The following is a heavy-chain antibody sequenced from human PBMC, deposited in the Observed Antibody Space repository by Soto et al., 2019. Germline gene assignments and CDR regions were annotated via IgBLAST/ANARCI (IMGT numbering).Heavy chain of an antibody. CDR2: IYYSGST. V-gene: IGHV4-59*01. CDR1: RGSISSYY. D-gene: IGHD6-19*01. CDR3: ARRRTSMSSFDP. J-gene: IGHJ5*02. Sequence: PSETLSLTCTVSRGSISSYYWSWIRQPPGKGLEWIGSIYYSGSTDYNPSLKSRVTISVDTSKNQFSLKLSSVTAADTAVYYCARRRTSMSSFDPWGQGTLVTVSS.